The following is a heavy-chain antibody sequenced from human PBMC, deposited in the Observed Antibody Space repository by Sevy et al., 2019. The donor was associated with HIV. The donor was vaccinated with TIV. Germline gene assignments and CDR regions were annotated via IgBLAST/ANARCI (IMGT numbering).Heavy chain of an antibody. D-gene: IGHD3-10*01. CDR3: ARAPARLLWFGGLLRAPAETYYYYGMDV. CDR1: GYTFTSYD. V-gene: IGHV1-8*01. Sequence: ASVKVSCKASGYTFTSYDINWVRQATGQGLEWMGWMNPNSGNTGYAQKFQGRVTMTRNTSIRTAYMELSSLRSEDTDVYYCARAPARLLWFGGLLRAPAETYYYYGMDVWGQGTTVTVSS. CDR2: MNPNSGNT. J-gene: IGHJ6*02.